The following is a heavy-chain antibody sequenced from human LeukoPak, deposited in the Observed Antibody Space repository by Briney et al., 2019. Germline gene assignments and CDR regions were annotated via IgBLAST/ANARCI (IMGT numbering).Heavy chain of an antibody. CDR2: ISYAGSNK. Sequence: GRSLRLSCAASGFTFSSYAMHWVRQAPGKGLEWVAVISYAGSNKYYADSVKGRFTISRDNSKNTLYLQMNSLRAEDTAVYYGAREGSPPGNYALRVYYYYGMDVWGKGTTVTVSS. CDR1: GFTFSSYA. V-gene: IGHV3-30*04. CDR3: AREGSPPGNYALRVYYYYGMDV. J-gene: IGHJ6*04. D-gene: IGHD2-2*01.